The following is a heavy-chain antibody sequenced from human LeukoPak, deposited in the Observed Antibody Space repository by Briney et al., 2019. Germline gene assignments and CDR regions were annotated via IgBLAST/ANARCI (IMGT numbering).Heavy chain of an antibody. D-gene: IGHD3-22*01. V-gene: IGHV3-74*01. CDR3: ARGSGSGYYYNFDN. CDR1: GFTFSSYW. CDR2: INSDGSDT. J-gene: IGHJ4*02. Sequence: RAGGFLRLSCAASGFTFSSYWMHWVRQAPGKGLVWVSCINSDGSDTSYADSVKGRFTISRDNAKNTLYLQMNSLRAEDTAVYYCARGSGSGYYYNFDNWGQGTLVTVSS.